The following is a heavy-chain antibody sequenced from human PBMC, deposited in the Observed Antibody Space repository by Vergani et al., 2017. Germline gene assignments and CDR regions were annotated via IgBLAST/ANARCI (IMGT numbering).Heavy chain of an antibody. D-gene: IGHD3-22*01. V-gene: IGHV4-61*02. Sequence: QVQLQESGPGLVKPSQTLSLTCTVSGDSISSGLYYWCWIRQSAGKGLEWIGRIFTSGSTDYNPSLKSRFTISVDTSNNQFSLKLSSVTAADTAVYYCARNSRGTASGSFDVWGHGTTVTVSS. J-gene: IGHJ3*01. CDR1: GDSISSGLYY. CDR3: ARNSRGTASGSFDV. CDR2: IFTSGST.